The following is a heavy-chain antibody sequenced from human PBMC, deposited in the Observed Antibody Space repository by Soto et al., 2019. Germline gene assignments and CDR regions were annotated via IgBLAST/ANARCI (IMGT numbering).Heavy chain of an antibody. CDR1: GFSLSNARMG. J-gene: IGHJ4*02. D-gene: IGHD2-15*01. CDR3: ARIRIAGAYSRYPPYFDY. CDR2: IFSNDEK. V-gene: IGHV2-26*01. Sequence: QVTLKESGPVLVKPTEPLTLTCTVSGFSLSNARMGVSWIRQPPGKALEWLAHIFSNDEKSYSTSLKSRLTISKDTSKSQVVLTMTNMDPVDTATYYCARIRIAGAYSRYPPYFDYWGQGTLVTVSS.